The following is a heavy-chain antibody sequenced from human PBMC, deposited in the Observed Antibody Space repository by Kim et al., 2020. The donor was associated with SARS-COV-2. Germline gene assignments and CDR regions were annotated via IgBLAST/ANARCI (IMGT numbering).Heavy chain of an antibody. CDR2: TSYDGSNK. Sequence: GGSLRLSCAASGFTFSSYGMHWVRQAPGKGLEWVAVTSYDGSNKYYADSVRGRFTISRDNSKNTLYLQMNSLRAEDTAVYYCAKDMETYYDFWSGYHLYYYYGMDVWGQGTTVTVSS. CDR1: GFTFSSYG. J-gene: IGHJ6*02. CDR3: AKDMETYYDFWSGYHLYYYYGMDV. D-gene: IGHD3-3*01. V-gene: IGHV3-30*18.